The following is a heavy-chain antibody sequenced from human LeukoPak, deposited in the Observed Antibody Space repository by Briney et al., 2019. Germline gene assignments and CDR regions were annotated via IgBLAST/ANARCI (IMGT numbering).Heavy chain of an antibody. CDR1: SGSISSHY. V-gene: IGHV4-59*11. D-gene: IGHD5-24*01. CDR2: IYYSGST. CDR3: ARDGYNYGPGIYYYYYGMDV. J-gene: IGHJ6*02. Sequence: PSETLSLTCTVSSGSISSHYWSWIRQPPGKGLEWIGYIYYSGSTNYNPSLKSRVTISVDTSKNQFSLKLSSVTAADTAVYYCARDGYNYGPGIYYYYYGMDVWGQGTTVTVSS.